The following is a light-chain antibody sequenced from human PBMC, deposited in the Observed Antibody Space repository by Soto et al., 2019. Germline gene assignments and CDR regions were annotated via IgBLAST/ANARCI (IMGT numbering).Light chain of an antibody. CDR3: AVWDDSLSGPV. CDR1: RSNIGGNA. V-gene: IGLV1-44*01. J-gene: IGLJ3*02. Sequence: QSVLTQPPSMSGTPGQRVTISCSGSRSNIGGNAVTWYQQVPGTAPKLLIYANDQRPSGVSDRFSGSKSATSASLAISGLQSEDEADYYCAVWDDSLSGPVFGGGTQLTVL. CDR2: AND.